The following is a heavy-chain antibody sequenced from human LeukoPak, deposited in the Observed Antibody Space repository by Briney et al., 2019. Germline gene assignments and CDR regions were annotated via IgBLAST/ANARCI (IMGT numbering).Heavy chain of an antibody. J-gene: IGHJ5*02. Sequence: ASVKVSCKASGHTFTSYGISWVRQAPGQGLEWMGWISAYNGNTNYAQKLQGRVTMTTDTSTSTAYMELRSLRSDDTAVYYCARGPVVPAANNWFDPWGQGTLVTVSS. D-gene: IGHD2-2*01. CDR1: GHTFTSYG. CDR2: ISAYNGNT. V-gene: IGHV1-18*01. CDR3: ARGPVVPAANNWFDP.